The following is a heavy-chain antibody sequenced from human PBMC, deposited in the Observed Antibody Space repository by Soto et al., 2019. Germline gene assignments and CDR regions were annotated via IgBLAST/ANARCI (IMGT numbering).Heavy chain of an antibody. CDR3: ARDFFDSSDYTTNWFDP. J-gene: IGHJ5*02. CDR1: CGPINRGGYP. Sequence: SENPFPNCPVSCGPINRGGYPWSWIRPPTGKGLEWIGYIYHSGSTYYNPSLKSRVTISVDTSKNQFSLKLTSVTAADAALYYCARDFFDSSDYTTNWFDPWGQGTLVTVSS. V-gene: IGHV4-30-2*01. CDR2: IYHSGST. D-gene: IGHD3-22*01.